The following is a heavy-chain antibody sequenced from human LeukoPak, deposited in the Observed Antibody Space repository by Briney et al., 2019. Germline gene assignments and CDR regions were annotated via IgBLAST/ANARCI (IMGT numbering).Heavy chain of an antibody. J-gene: IGHJ3*02. CDR1: GGSFSGYY. V-gene: IGHV4-34*01. Sequence: SETLSLTCAVYGGSFSGYYWSWLRQPPGKGLEWLGEINHSGSTNYNPSLKSRVTISVDTSKNQFSLKLSSVTAADTAVYYCAREGIEYSSSSYAFDIWGQGTMVTVSS. CDR2: INHSGST. CDR3: AREGIEYSSSSYAFDI. D-gene: IGHD6-6*01.